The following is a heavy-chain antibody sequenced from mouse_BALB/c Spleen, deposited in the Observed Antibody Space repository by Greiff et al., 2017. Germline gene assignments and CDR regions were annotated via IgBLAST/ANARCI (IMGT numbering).Heavy chain of an antibody. Sequence: VHLVESGPGLVAPSQSLSITCTVSGFSLTSYGVHWVRQPPGKGLEWLGVIWAGGSTNYNSALMSRLSISKDNSKSQVFLKMNSLQTDDTAMYYCARGDYTYAMDYWGQGTSVTVSS. CDR1: GFSLTSYG. D-gene: IGHD2-4*01. J-gene: IGHJ4*01. CDR2: IWAGGST. V-gene: IGHV2-9*02. CDR3: ARGDYTYAMDY.